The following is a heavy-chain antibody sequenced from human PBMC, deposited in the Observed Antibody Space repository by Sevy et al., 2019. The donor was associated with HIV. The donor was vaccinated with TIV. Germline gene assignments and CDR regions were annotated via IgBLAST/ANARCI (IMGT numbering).Heavy chain of an antibody. CDR2: IYNSGST. CDR1: GDSISGNSYF. D-gene: IGHD5-18*01. V-gene: IGHV4-39*01. Sequence: SETLSLTCTVSGDSISGNSYFWGWIRQPPGKGLEWIGSIYNSGSTHYNPSLKSRVTISVDTSKNQFSLELSSVTAADTAVYYCARASYGYARLFDYWGQGILVTVSS. J-gene: IGHJ4*02. CDR3: ARASYGYARLFDY.